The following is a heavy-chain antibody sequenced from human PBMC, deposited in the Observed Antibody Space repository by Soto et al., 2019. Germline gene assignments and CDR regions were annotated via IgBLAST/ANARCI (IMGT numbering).Heavy chain of an antibody. Sequence: PGGSLRLCCAASGFTFSSYGMHWVRQAPGKGLEWVAVIWYDGSNKYYADSVKGRFTISRDNSKNTLYLQMNSLRAEDTAVYYCAREADSSVHDAFDIWGQGTMVTVSS. CDR3: AREADSSVHDAFDI. CDR2: IWYDGSNK. D-gene: IGHD3-22*01. V-gene: IGHV3-33*01. CDR1: GFTFSSYG. J-gene: IGHJ3*02.